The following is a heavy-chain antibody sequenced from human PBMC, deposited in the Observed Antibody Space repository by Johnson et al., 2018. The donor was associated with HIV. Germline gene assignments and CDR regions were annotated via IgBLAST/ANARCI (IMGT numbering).Heavy chain of an antibody. CDR1: GFTFNNAW. J-gene: IGHJ3*02. CDR3: TRDAKLRPLDGPDDAFDI. D-gene: IGHD2-2*03. CDR2: LKSKTDGGTT. Sequence: MQLVESGGGLVKPGGSLRLSCAASGFTFNNAWMSWVRQAPGKGLEWVGRLKSKTDGGTTDYAAPVKGRFTISRDDSKNTLYLQINSLKTDDTAVYYCTRDAKLRPLDGPDDAFDIWGQGTMVTVSS. V-gene: IGHV3-15*01.